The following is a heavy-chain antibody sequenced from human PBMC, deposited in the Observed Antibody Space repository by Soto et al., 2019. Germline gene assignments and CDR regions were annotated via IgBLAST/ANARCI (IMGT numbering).Heavy chain of an antibody. J-gene: IGHJ4*02. D-gene: IGHD3-16*01. V-gene: IGHV3-23*01. CDR3: AKRRGEGYFDY. CDR1: GFTFSSYV. CDR2: ISGNGADT. Sequence: GGSLRLSCAASGFTFSSYVMGWVRQAPGKGLEWVSAISGNGADTYYADSVKGRFTVSRDNSKNTLYLQINSRRADDTAVYYCAKRRGEGYFDYWGQGTLVTVSS.